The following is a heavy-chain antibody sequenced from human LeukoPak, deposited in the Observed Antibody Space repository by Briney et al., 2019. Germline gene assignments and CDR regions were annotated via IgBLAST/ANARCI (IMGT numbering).Heavy chain of an antibody. D-gene: IGHD7-27*01. V-gene: IGHV4-59*01. J-gene: IGHJ5*02. Sequence: SETLSLTCTVSGGSINSYYWSWIRQPPGKGLEWIGYIYYSGSTNYNPSLKSRVTISVDTSKNQFSLKLSSVTAADTAVYYCARPGDSGWFDPWGQGTLVTVSS. CDR2: IYYSGST. CDR3: ARPGDSGWFDP. CDR1: GGSINSYY.